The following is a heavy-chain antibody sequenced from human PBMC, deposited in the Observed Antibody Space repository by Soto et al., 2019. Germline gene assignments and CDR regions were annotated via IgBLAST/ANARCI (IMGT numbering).Heavy chain of an antibody. D-gene: IGHD2-2*01. CDR3: ARTAHCTSTSCYSGWFDP. J-gene: IGHJ5*02. V-gene: IGHV4-39*01. Sequence: SETLSLTCTVSGGSISSSPYYWGWVRQPPGKGLEYIASIFYSGSTYYNPSLKSRVTISVDTSKNQFSLKLSSVTAADTAVYYCARTAHCTSTSCYSGWFDPWGQGALVTVSS. CDR1: GGSISSSPYY. CDR2: IFYSGST.